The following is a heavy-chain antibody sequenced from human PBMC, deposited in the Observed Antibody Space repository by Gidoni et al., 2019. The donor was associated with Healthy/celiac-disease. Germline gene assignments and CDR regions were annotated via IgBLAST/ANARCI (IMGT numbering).Heavy chain of an antibody. Sequence: QVQLQESGPGLVKPSQTLSLTCTISGGSIRSGDSYWSWIRQPPGKGLEWIGYIYYSGSTYYNPSLKSRVTISVDTSKNQFSLKLRSVTAADTAVYYCARDVGELGHDYWGQGTLVTVSS. V-gene: IGHV4-30-4*01. CDR2: IYYSGST. D-gene: IGHD7-27*01. J-gene: IGHJ4*02. CDR1: GGSIRSGDSY. CDR3: ARDVGELGHDY.